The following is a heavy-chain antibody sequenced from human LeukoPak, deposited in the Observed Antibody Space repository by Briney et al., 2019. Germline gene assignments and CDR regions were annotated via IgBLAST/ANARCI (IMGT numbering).Heavy chain of an antibody. CDR2: ISSAGAK. J-gene: IGHJ5*02. CDR1: GFVFSTHG. CDR3: ATRGGAAAAFTGPFDA. V-gene: IGHV3-48*01. D-gene: IGHD6-13*01. Sequence: GGSLRLACAAAGFVFSTHGMNWVRQAPGKGLEWISYISSAGAKVYAASVKARFTISRENAQPTLYLPMNSLRAEDTSVYYCATRGGAAAAFTGPFDAWGPGNRIIASP.